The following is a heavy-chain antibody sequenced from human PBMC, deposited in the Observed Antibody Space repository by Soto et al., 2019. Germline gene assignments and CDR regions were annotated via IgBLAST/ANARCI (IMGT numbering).Heavy chain of an antibody. CDR3: ASMGSGYYIDY. CDR1: SGSISGYY. Sequence: PSETLSLTCTVSSGSISGYYWSWIRQPPGKGLEWIGEINHSGSTNYNPSLKSRVTISVDTSKNQFSLKLSSVTAADTAVYYCASMGSGYYIDYWGQGTLVTVSS. V-gene: IGHV4-34*01. D-gene: IGHD3-3*01. CDR2: INHSGST. J-gene: IGHJ4*02.